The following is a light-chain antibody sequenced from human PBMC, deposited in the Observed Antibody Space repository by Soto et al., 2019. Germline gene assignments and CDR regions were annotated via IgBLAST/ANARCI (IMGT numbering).Light chain of an antibody. CDR2: AAS. CDR1: RRVSSH. Sequence: ETVMNQSPVTLSVSPGDTATLSCRGRRRVSSHLAWSQQRPGQAPRLLIKAASTRATGIPVRFSGSGSETEFTLTIRSLQSEDFGLYYCHQYNNWPWTFGQGAKVDI. CDR3: HQYNNWPWT. J-gene: IGKJ1*01. V-gene: IGKV3-15*01.